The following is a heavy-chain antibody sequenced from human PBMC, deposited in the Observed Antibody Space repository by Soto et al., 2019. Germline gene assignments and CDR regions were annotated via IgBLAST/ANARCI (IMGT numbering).Heavy chain of an antibody. V-gene: IGHV4-39*01. CDR3: AGHPIVYSGDDSDY. CDR2: IYYSGST. Sequence: QLQLQESGPGLVKPSETLSLTCTVSGGSISSSSYYWGWIRQPPGKGLEWIGSIYYSGSTYYNPSLKSRVTISVDTYNNQSSLKLSSVTAAGTAVFYCAGHPIVYSGDDSDYWGQGSLVTVCS. J-gene: IGHJ4*02. CDR1: GGSISSSSYY. D-gene: IGHD5-12*01.